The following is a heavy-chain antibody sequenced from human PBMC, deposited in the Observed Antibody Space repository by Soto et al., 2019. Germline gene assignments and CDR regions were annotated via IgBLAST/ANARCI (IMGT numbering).Heavy chain of an antibody. V-gene: IGHV3-11*06. D-gene: IGHD1-1*01. CDR3: ARSGDNYNLLDY. CDR2: SSDSGTFT. J-gene: IGHJ4*02. Sequence: VGSLRLSCAASGFTFSDYYMSWIRQAPGKGLEWLSYSSDSGTFTRYADSVKGRFSISRDNAKNSLYLQINSLRGEDTAIYYCARSGDNYNLLDYWGQGTPVTVSS. CDR1: GFTFSDYY.